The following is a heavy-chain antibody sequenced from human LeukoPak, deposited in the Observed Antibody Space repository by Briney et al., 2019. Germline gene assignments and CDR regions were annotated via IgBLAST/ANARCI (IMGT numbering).Heavy chain of an antibody. CDR1: GGTFSSYA. CDR2: IIPIFGTA. Sequence: ASVKVSCKASGGTFSSYAISWVRQAPGQGLEWMGGIIPIFGTANYAQKFQGRVTITTDESTSTAYMELSSLRSEDTAVYYCARGMYYDFWSGYTTPLDYYYYMDVWGKGTTVTVSS. D-gene: IGHD3-3*01. J-gene: IGHJ6*03. CDR3: ARGMYYDFWSGYTTPLDYYYYMDV. V-gene: IGHV1-69*05.